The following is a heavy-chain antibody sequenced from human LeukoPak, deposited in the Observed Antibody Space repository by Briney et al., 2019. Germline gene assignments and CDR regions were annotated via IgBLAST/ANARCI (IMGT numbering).Heavy chain of an antibody. CDR1: GYTFTSYY. J-gene: IGHJ3*02. Sequence: ASVKVSCKASGYTFTSYYMHWVRQAPGQGLEWMGIINPSGGSTSYAQKFPGRVTMTRDTSTSTVYMELSSLRSEDTAVYYCARVYYDFWSGYYDAFDIWGQGTMVTVSS. V-gene: IGHV1-46*01. CDR2: INPSGGST. D-gene: IGHD3-3*01. CDR3: ARVYYDFWSGYYDAFDI.